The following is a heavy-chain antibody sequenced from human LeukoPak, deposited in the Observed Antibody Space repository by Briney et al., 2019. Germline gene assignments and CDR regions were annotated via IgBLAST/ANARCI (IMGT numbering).Heavy chain of an antibody. D-gene: IGHD6-13*01. Sequence: SETLSLTCAVYGGSFSGYYWSWIRQPPGQGLEWIGEINHSGSTNYNPSLKSRVSISVDSSKNQFSLKVSSVTAADTAVYYCARGSDTAAGLYWGQGTLVTVSS. J-gene: IGHJ4*02. CDR2: INHSGST. CDR1: GGSFSGYY. V-gene: IGHV4-34*01. CDR3: ARGSDTAAGLY.